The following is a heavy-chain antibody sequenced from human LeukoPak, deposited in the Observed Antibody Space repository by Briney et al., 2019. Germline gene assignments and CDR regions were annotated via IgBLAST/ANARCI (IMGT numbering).Heavy chain of an antibody. D-gene: IGHD3-9*01. CDR2: IIPIFGTA. J-gene: IGHJ6*03. Sequence: SVKVSCKASGGTFSSYAISWVRQAPGQGLEWMGGIIPIFGTANYAQKFQGRVTMTRDTSTSTVYMELNSLRSEDTAVYYCARDYPGDILTGYLGYHYYYMDVWGKGTTVTISS. CDR1: GGTFSSYA. CDR3: ARDYPGDILTGYLGYHYYYMDV. V-gene: IGHV1-69*05.